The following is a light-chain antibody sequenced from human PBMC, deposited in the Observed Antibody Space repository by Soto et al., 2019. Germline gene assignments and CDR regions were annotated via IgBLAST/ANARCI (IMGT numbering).Light chain of an antibody. CDR3: QKYSSAPLA. CDR2: AAS. CDR1: QGIVVY. Sequence: DIQMTQYPSSLSASFGDRVTITCRASQGIVVYLAWFQQKPGNAPKLLIYAASTLQSGVPSRFSGSGSGTDFTLTLSGLQPEDVATYYCQKYSSAPLAFGGWTKVEIK. J-gene: IGKJ4*01. V-gene: IGKV1-27*01.